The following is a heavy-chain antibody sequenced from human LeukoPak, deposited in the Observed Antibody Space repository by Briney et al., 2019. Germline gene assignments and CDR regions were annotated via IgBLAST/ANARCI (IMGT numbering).Heavy chain of an antibody. J-gene: IGHJ4*02. CDR3: AKDKNTVVRGVNGFDY. CDR1: GFTFSSYA. V-gene: IGHV3-30*01. CDR2: ISYDGSNK. Sequence: GGSLRLSCAASGFTFSSYAMHWVRQAPGKGLEWVAVISYDGSNKYYADSVKGRFTISRDNSKNTLFLQMNSLRAEDTAVYYCAKDKNTVVRGVNGFDYWGQGTLVTVSS. D-gene: IGHD3-10*01.